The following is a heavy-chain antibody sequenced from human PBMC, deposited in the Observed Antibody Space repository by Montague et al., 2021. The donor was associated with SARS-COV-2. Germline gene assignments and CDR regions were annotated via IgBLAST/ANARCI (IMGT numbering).Heavy chain of an antibody. CDR3: ARGMGGSYLYYFDY. V-gene: IGHV4-59*01. CDR1: GGSISSYY. CDR2: IYYSGSN. Sequence: SETLSLTCTVSGGSISSYYWSWIRQHPGKGLEWIGYIYYSGSNNXXPSLRRRVTILVDMSKNQFSLKLSSVTAADTAVYYCARGMGGSYLYYFDYWGQGTLVTVSS. D-gene: IGHD1-26*01. J-gene: IGHJ4*02.